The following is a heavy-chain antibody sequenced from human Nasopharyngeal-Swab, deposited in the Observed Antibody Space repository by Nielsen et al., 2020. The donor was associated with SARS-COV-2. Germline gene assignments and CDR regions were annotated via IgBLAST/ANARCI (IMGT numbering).Heavy chain of an antibody. CDR2: IYPYDSNT. CDR3: ARLHFASGPFDY. D-gene: IGHD6-19*01. CDR1: GYSFSSSW. J-gene: IGHJ4*02. V-gene: IGHV5-51*01. Sequence: GESLKISCKGSGYSFSSSWIGWVRQMPGKGLEWMGLIYPYDSNTRYSPSFQGQVTISADKSISPTYLQWSSLKDSDTAMYYCARLHFASGPFDYWGQGTLVTVSS.